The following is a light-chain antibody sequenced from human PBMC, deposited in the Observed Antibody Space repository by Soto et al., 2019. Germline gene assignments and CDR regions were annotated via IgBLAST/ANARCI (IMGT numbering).Light chain of an antibody. Sequence: QSALTQPASVSGSPGQSITISCTGTSSDVAGHKYVSWYQQDPGKAPKLMIYEVSNRPSGVSNRFSGSKSGNTASLTISGLQAEDEADYYCSSDTATTTWVFGGGTKLTVL. CDR2: EVS. V-gene: IGLV2-14*01. CDR3: SSDTATTTWV. CDR1: SSDVAGHKY. J-gene: IGLJ3*02.